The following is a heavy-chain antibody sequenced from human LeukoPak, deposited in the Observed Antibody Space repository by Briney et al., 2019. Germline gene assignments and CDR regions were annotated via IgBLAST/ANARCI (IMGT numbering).Heavy chain of an antibody. J-gene: IGHJ4*02. CDR3: ARGRVAAAGRHDY. CDR2: ISSSSSYI. CDR1: GFTFSSYS. Sequence: GGSLRLSCAASGFTFSSYSMNWVRQAPGKGLEWVSSISSSSSYIYYADSVKGRFTISRDNAKNPLYLQMNSLRAEDTAVYYCARGRVAAAGRHDYWGQGTLVTVSS. D-gene: IGHD6-13*01. V-gene: IGHV3-21*01.